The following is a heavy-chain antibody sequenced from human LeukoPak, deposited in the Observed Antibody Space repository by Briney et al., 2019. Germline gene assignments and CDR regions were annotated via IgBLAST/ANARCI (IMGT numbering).Heavy chain of an antibody. V-gene: IGHV1-2*02. CDR3: ARIGYNYGADY. CDR1: GYTFSVYD. J-gene: IGHJ4*02. CDR2: ISPNSGGT. D-gene: IGHD5-18*01. Sequence: ASVKVSCKASGYTFSVYDIHWVRQAPGQGHQWMGWISPNSGGTNFVQKFQGRVTMTRDTSISTAYMELSRLTSDDTAVYYCARIGYNYGADYWGQGTLVTVSS.